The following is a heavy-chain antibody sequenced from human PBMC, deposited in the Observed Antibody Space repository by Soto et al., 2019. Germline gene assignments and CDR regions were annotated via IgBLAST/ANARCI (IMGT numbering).Heavy chain of an antibody. CDR3: ARHNRGLTYYYDSSGYYLGSGYFDY. CDR1: GYSFSTYW. V-gene: IGHV5-51*01. D-gene: IGHD3-22*01. J-gene: IGHJ4*02. Sequence: PGESLKISCRTSGYSFSTYWIGWVRQIPGKGLEWMGIIYPGDSDSKYSPSFQGQVTISADTSIRTAYLQWSSLKASDTAMYYCARHNRGLTYYYDSSGYYLGSGYFDYWGQGTLVTVSS. CDR2: IYPGDSDS.